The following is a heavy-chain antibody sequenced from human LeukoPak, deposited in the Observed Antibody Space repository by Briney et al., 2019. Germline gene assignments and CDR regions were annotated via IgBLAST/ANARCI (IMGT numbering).Heavy chain of an antibody. Sequence: ASVKVSCKTSGYTFTSHGISWVRQAPGQGPEWMGWITVYNGNTIYPQKLQGRVTVTTDTSTSTAYMELSSLRSEDTAVYYCARNDAAAFSDYYGMDVWGQGTTVTVSS. CDR1: GYTFTSHG. CDR2: ITVYNGNT. V-gene: IGHV1-18*01. J-gene: IGHJ6*02. CDR3: ARNDAAAFSDYYGMDV. D-gene: IGHD6-13*01.